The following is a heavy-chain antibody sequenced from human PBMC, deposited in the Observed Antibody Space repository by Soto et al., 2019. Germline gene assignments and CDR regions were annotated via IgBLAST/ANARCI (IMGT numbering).Heavy chain of an antibody. CDR1: GGSVSSGSYY. J-gene: IGHJ5*02. V-gene: IGHV4-61*01. CDR2: IYYSGST. Sequence: SETLSLTCTVSGGSVSSGSYYWSWIRQPPGKGLEWIGYIYYSGSTNYNPSLKSRVTISVDTSKNQFSLKLSSVTAADTAVYYCARELYSYSGSYYWFDPWGQGTLVTVSS. D-gene: IGHD1-26*01. CDR3: ARELYSYSGSYYWFDP.